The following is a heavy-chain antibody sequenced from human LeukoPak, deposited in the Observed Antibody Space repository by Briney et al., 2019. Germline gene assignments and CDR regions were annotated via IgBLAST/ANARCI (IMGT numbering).Heavy chain of an antibody. D-gene: IGHD5-18*01. CDR3: ATWYVDTAMVGWWY. CDR1: GGSTSSYY. J-gene: IGHJ4*02. V-gene: IGHV4-59*12. CDR2: IYYSGST. Sequence: SETLSLTCTVSGGSTSSYYWSWIRHPPGKGLEWIGYIYYSGSTNYKPSLKSRVTISVDTSKNQFSLKLSSVTAADTAVYYCATWYVDTAMVGWWYWGQGTLVTVSS.